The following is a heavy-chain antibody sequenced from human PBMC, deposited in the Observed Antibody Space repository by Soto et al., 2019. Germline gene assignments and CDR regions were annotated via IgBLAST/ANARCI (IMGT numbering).Heavy chain of an antibody. CDR2: ISAYNGNT. V-gene: IGHV1-18*01. Sequence: ASVKVSCKACGDTFTSYGISWVRQAPGQGLEWMGWISAYNGNTNYAQKLQGRVTMTTDTSTSTAYMELRSLRSDDTAVYYCARDRVSYDFWSGYYIDYYYYGMDVWGQGTTVTVSS. J-gene: IGHJ6*02. D-gene: IGHD3-3*01. CDR3: ARDRVSYDFWSGYYIDYYYYGMDV. CDR1: GDTFTSYG.